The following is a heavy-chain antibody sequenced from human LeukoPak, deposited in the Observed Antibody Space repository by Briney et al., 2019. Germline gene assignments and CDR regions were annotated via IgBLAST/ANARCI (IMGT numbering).Heavy chain of an antibody. V-gene: IGHV3-64D*09. CDR3: VKGYCSGTSCYGDY. Sequence: GGSLRLSCTVSGFTFSSYAMHWVRQAPGKGLEYVSATGSNGGSTYYADSVKGRFTISRDNSKNTLYLQMSSLRAEDTAVYYCVKGYCSGTSCYGDYWGQGALVTVSS. CDR1: GFTFSSYA. CDR2: TGSNGGST. D-gene: IGHD2-2*01. J-gene: IGHJ4*02.